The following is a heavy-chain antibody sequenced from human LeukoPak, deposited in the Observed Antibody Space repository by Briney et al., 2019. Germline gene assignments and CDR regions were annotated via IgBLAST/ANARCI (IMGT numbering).Heavy chain of an antibody. V-gene: IGHV3-23*01. CDR3: AKDFDGSTWFGRNYMDV. D-gene: IGHD6-13*01. Sequence: GGSLRLSCAASGFTFSSYAMCWFRQAPGKGLEWVSGISGSGGSTYYLDSVKGRFTISRDNSKNTLYLQMNSLRAEDTAVYYCAKDFDGSTWFGRNYMDVWGKGTTVTVSS. J-gene: IGHJ6*03. CDR1: GFTFSSYA. CDR2: ISGSGGST.